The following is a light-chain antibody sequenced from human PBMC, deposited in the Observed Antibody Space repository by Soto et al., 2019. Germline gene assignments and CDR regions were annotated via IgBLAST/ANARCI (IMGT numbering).Light chain of an antibody. CDR2: GNS. V-gene: IGLV1-40*01. CDR3: QSYVSSLSGWV. J-gene: IGLJ3*02. Sequence: QSVLTQPPSVSGAPGQRVTFSCTGSRSNIGAGYDVHWYQQLPGTAPKLLIYGNSNRPSGVPDRFSGSKSGTSASLAITGLQAEHHADYYCQSYVSSLSGWVFARGTKLTVL. CDR1: RSNIGAGYD.